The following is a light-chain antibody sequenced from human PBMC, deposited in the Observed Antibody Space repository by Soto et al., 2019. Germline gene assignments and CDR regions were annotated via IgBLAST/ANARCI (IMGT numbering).Light chain of an antibody. CDR3: QQHQSYWS. V-gene: IGKV1-5*01. CDR1: QSISRW. J-gene: IGKJ1*01. CDR2: DAS. Sequence: DIQMTQSPSTLSVSVGDRVTITCRASQSISRWLALYQQKPGKAPKLLIHDASSLQSGVPSRFSGSGSGTEFTLTISSLQPDDFATYYCQQHQSYWSFGQGTKVDIK.